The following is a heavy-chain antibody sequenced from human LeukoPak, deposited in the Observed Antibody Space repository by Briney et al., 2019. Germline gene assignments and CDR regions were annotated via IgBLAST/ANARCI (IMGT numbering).Heavy chain of an antibody. V-gene: IGHV3-21*01. CDR1: GFTFSSYS. D-gene: IGHD3-10*01. Sequence: PGGSLRLSCAAAGFTFSSYSMNWVRKAPGKELEWVSSISSSSSYIYYADSVKGRFTISRDNAKNSLYLQMNSLRAEDTAVYYCARVGMVRGVIIDYMDVWGKGTTVTVSS. J-gene: IGHJ6*03. CDR3: ARVGMVRGVIIDYMDV. CDR2: ISSSSSYI.